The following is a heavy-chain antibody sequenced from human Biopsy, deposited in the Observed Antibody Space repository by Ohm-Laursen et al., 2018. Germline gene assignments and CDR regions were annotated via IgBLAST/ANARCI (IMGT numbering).Heavy chain of an antibody. J-gene: IGHJ4*02. D-gene: IGHD3-22*01. V-gene: IGHV4-59*08. CDR1: GVSISSYF. CDR3: AAYYYDSSGYFYAFHY. Sequence: GTLSLTCTVSGVSISSYFWSWIRQPLGQGLEWIGYVSYSGNTKYNPSLKSRVIISADTSKNQFSLKLSSVTAADTAMYYCAAYYYDSSGYFYAFHYWGQGTLVTVSS. CDR2: VSYSGNT.